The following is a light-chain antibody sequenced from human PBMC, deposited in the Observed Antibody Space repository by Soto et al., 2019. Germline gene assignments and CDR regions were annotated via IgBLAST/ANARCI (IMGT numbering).Light chain of an antibody. J-gene: IGLJ1*01. CDR3: CSYAGSYTYV. Sequence: QSALSHPRSVCWSPGQSVTISCTGTSSDVGGYNFVSWYQQHPGKAPKLMIYDVTKRPSGVPDRFSGSKSGNTASLTISGLQAEDQADYYCCSYAGSYTYVFGTGTKVTVL. V-gene: IGLV2-11*01. CDR2: DVT. CDR1: SSDVGGYNF.